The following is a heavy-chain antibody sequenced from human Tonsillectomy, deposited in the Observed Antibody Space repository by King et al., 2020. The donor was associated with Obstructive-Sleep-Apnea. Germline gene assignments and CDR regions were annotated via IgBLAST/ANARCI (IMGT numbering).Heavy chain of an antibody. CDR1: GFTFGDYY. CDR3: ARERGVGASGYDY. D-gene: IGHD1-26*01. Sequence: VQLVESGGGLVKPGGSLRLSCAASGFTFGDYYMGWIRQAPGKGLEWVSYISGSSTYTDYADSVKGRFTISRDNAKRALYLQMNSLRVEDTATYYCARERGVGASGYDYWGQGTLVTVSS. V-gene: IGHV3-11*06. J-gene: IGHJ4*02. CDR2: ISGSSTYT.